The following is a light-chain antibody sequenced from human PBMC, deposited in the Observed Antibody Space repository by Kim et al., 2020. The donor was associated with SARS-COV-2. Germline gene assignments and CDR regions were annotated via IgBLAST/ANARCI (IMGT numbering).Light chain of an antibody. J-gene: IGKJ5*01. V-gene: IGKV1-39*01. Sequence: ASVGDSVTITCRASQSISTYLHWYQQKPGKAPKFLIYAASSLQSGVPSRFSGSGSGTDFTLTISSLQPEDFSTYYCQQSYRTPGTFGQGTRLEIK. CDR1: QSISTY. CDR2: AAS. CDR3: QQSYRTPGT.